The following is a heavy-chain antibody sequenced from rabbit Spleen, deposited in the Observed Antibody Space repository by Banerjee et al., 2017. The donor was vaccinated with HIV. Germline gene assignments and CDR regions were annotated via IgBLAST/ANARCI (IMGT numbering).Heavy chain of an antibody. D-gene: IGHD6-1*01. CDR3: ARNPGGYASDVYAIIPLDL. CDR1: GFSFSSSYY. Sequence: QSLEESGGGLVQPEGSLTLTCTASGFSFSSSYYMCWVRQAPGKGLEWIACIYTSSGSTWYASWAKGRFAISKTSSTTVTLQMTSLTVADTATYFCARNPGGYASDVYAIIPLDLWGPGTLVTVS. CDR2: IYTSSGST. J-gene: IGHJ3*01. V-gene: IGHV1S40*01.